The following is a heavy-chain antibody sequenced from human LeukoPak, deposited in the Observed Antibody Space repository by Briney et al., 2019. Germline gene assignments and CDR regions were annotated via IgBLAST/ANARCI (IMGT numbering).Heavy chain of an antibody. J-gene: IGHJ4*02. Sequence: GGSLRLSCAASGFTFSSYWMSWVRQAPGKGLEWVANIKQDGSEKYYVDSVKGRFTISRDNAKNSLYLQMNSLRAEDTAVYYCARTPPSKYSSGAIDYWGQGTLVTVSS. CDR1: GFTFSSYW. D-gene: IGHD6-19*01. V-gene: IGHV3-7*01. CDR3: ARTPPSKYSSGAIDY. CDR2: IKQDGSEK.